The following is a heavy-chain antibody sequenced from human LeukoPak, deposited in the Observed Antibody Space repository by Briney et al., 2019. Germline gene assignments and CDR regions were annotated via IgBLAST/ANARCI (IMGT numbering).Heavy chain of an antibody. Sequence: GGSLRLSCAASGFTFSSYAMHWVRQAPGKGLEWVAVISYDGSNKYYADSVKGRFTISRDSSKNTLYLQMNSLRAEDTAVYYCARAFGPSSSPHLFDPWGQGTLVTVSS. CDR2: ISYDGSNK. V-gene: IGHV3-30-3*01. CDR1: GFTFSSYA. D-gene: IGHD6-13*01. J-gene: IGHJ5*02. CDR3: ARAFGPSSSPHLFDP.